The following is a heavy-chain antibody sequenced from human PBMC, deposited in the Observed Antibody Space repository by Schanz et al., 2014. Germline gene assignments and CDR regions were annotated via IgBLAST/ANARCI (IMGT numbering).Heavy chain of an antibody. CDR3: ARPALWFGDNCFDP. V-gene: IGHV3-74*01. CDR1: GFTFSSYW. Sequence: EVQLVESGGGLVQPGGSLRLSCAASGFTFSSYWMHWVRQVPGKGLVWVSRIKSDGSSTSYADSVKGRFTISRDNAKNTLYLQMNSLRAEDTAVDYWARPALWFGDNCFDPWGQGTLVTVSS. D-gene: IGHD3-10*01. CDR2: IKSDGSST. J-gene: IGHJ5*02.